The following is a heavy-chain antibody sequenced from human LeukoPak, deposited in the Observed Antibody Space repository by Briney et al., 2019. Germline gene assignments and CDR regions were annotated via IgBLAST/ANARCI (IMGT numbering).Heavy chain of an antibody. CDR3: ARDSDTAMAFDY. J-gene: IGHJ4*02. CDR2: ISYDGSNK. V-gene: IGHV3-30-3*01. D-gene: IGHD5-18*01. CDR1: GFTFSSYA. Sequence: GGSLRLSCAASGFTFSSYAVHWVRQAPGKGLEWVAVISYDGSNKYYADSVKGRFTISRDNSKNTLYLQMNSLRAEDTAVYYCARDSDTAMAFDYWGQGTPVTVSS.